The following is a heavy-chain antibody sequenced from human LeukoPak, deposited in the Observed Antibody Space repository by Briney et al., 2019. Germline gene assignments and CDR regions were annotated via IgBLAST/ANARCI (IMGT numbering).Heavy chain of an antibody. CDR3: ARDLNVVVVTASRGTAFDI. Sequence: ASVKVSCKASGYTFTGYYMHWVRQAPGQGLEWMGWINPNSGGTNYAQKFQGRVTMTRDTSISTAYMELSRLRSDDTAVYYCARDLNVVVVTASRGTAFDIWGQGTMVTVSS. D-gene: IGHD2-21*02. CDR2: INPNSGGT. V-gene: IGHV1-2*02. CDR1: GYTFTGYY. J-gene: IGHJ3*02.